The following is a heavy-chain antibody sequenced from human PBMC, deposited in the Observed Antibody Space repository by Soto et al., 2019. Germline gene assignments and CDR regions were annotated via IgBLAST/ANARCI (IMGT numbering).Heavy chain of an antibody. CDR3: AKDERVVPYYYYYYGMDV. D-gene: IGHD2-15*01. CDR2: ISYDGSNK. Sequence: QVQLVESGGGVVQPGRSLRLSCAASGFTFSSYGMHWVRQAPGKGLEWVAVISYDGSNKYYADSVKGRFTISRDNSKNTLYLKINSLRAEDTAVYYCAKDERVVPYYYYYYGMDVWGQGTTVTVSS. J-gene: IGHJ6*02. CDR1: GFTFSSYG. V-gene: IGHV3-30*18.